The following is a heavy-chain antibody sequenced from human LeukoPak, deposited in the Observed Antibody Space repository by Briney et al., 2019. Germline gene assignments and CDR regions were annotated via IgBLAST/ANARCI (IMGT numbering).Heavy chain of an antibody. V-gene: IGHV3-11*01. CDR1: GFTFSDYY. J-gene: IGHJ4*02. CDR3: AKDLEEQWLVPNFDY. CDR2: ISSSGSTI. Sequence: PGGSLRLSCAASGFTFSDYYMSWIRQAPGKGLEWVSYISSSGSTIYYADSVKGRFTISRDNAKNSLYLQMNSLRAEDTAVYYCAKDLEEQWLVPNFDYWGQGTLVTVSS. D-gene: IGHD6-19*01.